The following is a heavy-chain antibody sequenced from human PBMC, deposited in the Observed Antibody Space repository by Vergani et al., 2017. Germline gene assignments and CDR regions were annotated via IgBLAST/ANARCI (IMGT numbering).Heavy chain of an antibody. CDR3: AKYLGVCNRISCSYYRVV. J-gene: IGHJ6*03. CDR2: IWYDGSNK. V-gene: IGHV3-33*06. D-gene: IGHD2/OR15-2a*01. CDR1: GFRFSSYG. Sequence: QVQLVESGGGVVKNGRSLRLSCAASGFRFSSYGMNWVRQAPGKGMAWVAVIWYDGSNKYYADSMKGRFTISRDNSPNTVNLQMNSLRVDDTAVYYCAKYLGVCNRISCSYYRVVWGKGTTVTV.